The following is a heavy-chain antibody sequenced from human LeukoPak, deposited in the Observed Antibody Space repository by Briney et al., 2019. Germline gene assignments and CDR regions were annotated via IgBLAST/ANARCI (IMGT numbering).Heavy chain of an antibody. J-gene: IGHJ4*02. Sequence: PGGTLRLFCAASGFTDSSNYMRWVRQAPGKGLECVSVIYSGGSTYYAVSVKGRFTISRDNSKNTLYLQMNSLGAEDTAVYYCARELDGIADYWGQGTLVTVSS. D-gene: IGHD2-21*01. CDR3: ARELDGIADY. CDR1: GFTDSSNY. CDR2: IYSGGST. V-gene: IGHV3-53*01.